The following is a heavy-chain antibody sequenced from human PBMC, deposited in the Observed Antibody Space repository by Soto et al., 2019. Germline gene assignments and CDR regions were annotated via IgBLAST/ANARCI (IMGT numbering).Heavy chain of an antibody. CDR1: GYTFTSYA. CDR3: ARDLAGRYYFDY. J-gene: IGHJ4*02. D-gene: IGHD6-25*01. Sequence: VASVKVSCKASGYTFTSYAMRWVRQAPGQRLEWMGWINAGNGNTKYSQKFQGRVTITRDTSASTAYMELSSLRSEDTAVYYCARDLAGRYYFDYWGQGTLVTVS. V-gene: IGHV1-3*01. CDR2: INAGNGNT.